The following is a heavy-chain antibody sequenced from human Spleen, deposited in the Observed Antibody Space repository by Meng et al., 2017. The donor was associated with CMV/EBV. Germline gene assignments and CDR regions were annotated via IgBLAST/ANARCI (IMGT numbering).Heavy chain of an antibody. D-gene: IGHD6-13*01. CDR1: GGYISGYH. CDR2: IYYSGST. CDR3: ARTSSWYASDF. V-gene: IGHV4-59*01. J-gene: IGHJ4*02. Sequence: LTCTVSGGYISGYHWSWIRQPPGKGLEWIGYIYYSGSTNYNPSLNSRFTISIDTSKSQFSLKVFSVTAADTAVYYCARTSSWYASDFWGQGALVTVSS.